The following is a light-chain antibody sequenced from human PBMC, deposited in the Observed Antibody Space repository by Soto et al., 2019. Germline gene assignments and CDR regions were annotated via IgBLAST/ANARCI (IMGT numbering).Light chain of an antibody. CDR1: QSVSSY. Sequence: EIVLTQSPATLSLSPGERATLSCRASQSVSSYLAWYQQKHGQAPRLLIYDASNRATGIPARFSGSGSGTDFTLTISSLEPEDFAVYYFQQRSNWPTFGQGTRLESK. V-gene: IGKV3-11*01. CDR2: DAS. CDR3: QQRSNWPT. J-gene: IGKJ5*01.